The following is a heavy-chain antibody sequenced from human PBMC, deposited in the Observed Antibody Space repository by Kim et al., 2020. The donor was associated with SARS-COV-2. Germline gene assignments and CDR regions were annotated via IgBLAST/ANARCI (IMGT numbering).Heavy chain of an antibody. V-gene: IGHV3-21*01. D-gene: IGHD3-9*01. CDR2: ISSSSSYI. CDR3: ASRFRNYDILTDPHYGMDV. Sequence: GGSLRLSCAASGFTFSSYSMNWVRQAPGKGLEWVSSISSSSSYIYYADSVKGRFTISRDNAKNSLYLQMNSLRAEDTTVYYCASRFRNYDILTDPHYGMDVWGQGTTVTVSS. J-gene: IGHJ6*02. CDR1: GFTFSSYS.